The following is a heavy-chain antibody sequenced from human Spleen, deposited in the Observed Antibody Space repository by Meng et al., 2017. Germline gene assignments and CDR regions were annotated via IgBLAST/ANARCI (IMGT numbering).Heavy chain of an antibody. CDR1: GFTFGTSW. Sequence: GESLKISCAASGFTFGTSWMSWVRQAPGKGLEWVASISSSSGYISYAGSVKGRFTVTRDNDKNSLGLQMNSLRAEDTGVYYCARDLSCFGRNCYYNWFDPWGRGTQVTVSS. J-gene: IGHJ5*02. D-gene: IGHD3/OR15-3a*01. V-gene: IGHV3-21*01. CDR3: ARDLSCFGRNCYYNWFDP. CDR2: ISSSSGYI.